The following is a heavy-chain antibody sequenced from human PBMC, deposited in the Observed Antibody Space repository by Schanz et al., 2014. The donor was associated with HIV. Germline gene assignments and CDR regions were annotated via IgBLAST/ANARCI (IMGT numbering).Heavy chain of an antibody. CDR2: ISHDGSNK. CDR3: AKENPINYYSHGGPFDI. J-gene: IGHJ3*02. Sequence: QVQLVESGGGMVLPGTSLRLSCAASGGTFSAHAFHWVRQAPGRGLEWVALISHDGSNKYYADSVKGRFTVSRDNSKNRVFLQMNSLSTEDAAVYYCAKENPINYYSHGGPFDIWGQGTMLTVSS. D-gene: IGHD3-10*01. V-gene: IGHV3-30*18. CDR1: GGTFSAHA.